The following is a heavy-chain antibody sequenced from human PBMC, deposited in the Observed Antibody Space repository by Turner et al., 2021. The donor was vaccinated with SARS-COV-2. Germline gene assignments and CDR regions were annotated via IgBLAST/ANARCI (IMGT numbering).Heavy chain of an antibody. CDR2: MSVSGGST. CDR1: GFTFSSYA. D-gene: IGHD6-19*01. V-gene: IGHV3-23*01. Sequence: EVQLLESGGGLVQPGGSLRLSCAASGFTFSSYAMSWVRKAPGKGLEWVSAMSVSGGSTYYADSVKGRFTISRDNSKNTLYLQMNSLRAEDTAVYYCAKPPGEQWLVLALVFDYWGQGTLVTVSS. CDR3: AKPPGEQWLVLALVFDY. J-gene: IGHJ4*02.